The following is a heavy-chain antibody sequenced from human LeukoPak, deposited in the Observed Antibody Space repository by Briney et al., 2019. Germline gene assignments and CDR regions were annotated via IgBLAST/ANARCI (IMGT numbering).Heavy chain of an antibody. Sequence: SETLSLTCTVSGGSISSYYWSWIRQPAGKGLEWIGRIYTSGSTNYNPSLKSRVTMSVDTSKNQFSLKPSSVTAADTAVYYCARDMVRGVILQRAPFDPWGQGTLVTVSS. J-gene: IGHJ5*02. D-gene: IGHD3-10*01. CDR3: ARDMVRGVILQRAPFDP. CDR2: IYTSGST. CDR1: GGSISSYY. V-gene: IGHV4-4*07.